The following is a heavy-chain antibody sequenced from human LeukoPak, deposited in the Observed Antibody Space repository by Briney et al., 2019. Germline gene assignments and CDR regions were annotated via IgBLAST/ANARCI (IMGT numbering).Heavy chain of an antibody. D-gene: IGHD3-22*01. Sequence: GGSPRLSCAVSGFTFSNAWMNWVRQAPGKGLEWVGRIKTKTDGGTTDYAAPVKGRFTISRDDSENTLYLHMNSLKIEDTAVYHCTAEANYDSSGYLNWGQGTLVTVSS. CDR3: TAEANYDSSGYLN. J-gene: IGHJ4*02. CDR1: GFTFSNAW. V-gene: IGHV3-15*01. CDR2: IKTKTDGGTT.